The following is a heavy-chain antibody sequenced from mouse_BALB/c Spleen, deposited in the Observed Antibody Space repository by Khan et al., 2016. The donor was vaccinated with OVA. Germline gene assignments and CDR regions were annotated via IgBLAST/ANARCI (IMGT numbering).Heavy chain of an antibody. CDR2: ISYRGST. D-gene: IGHD2-3*01. V-gene: IGHV3-2*02. Sequence: EVQLVESGPGLVKPSQSLSLTCTVTGYSITSDYAWNWIRQFPGNKLEWMGYISYRGSTNYNPALKSRISITRDTSKNQFFLQLNSVTTEDTATYYCARDGSRYNYAMDYWGQGTSVTVSS. CDR1: GYSITSDYA. CDR3: ARDGSRYNYAMDY. J-gene: IGHJ4*01.